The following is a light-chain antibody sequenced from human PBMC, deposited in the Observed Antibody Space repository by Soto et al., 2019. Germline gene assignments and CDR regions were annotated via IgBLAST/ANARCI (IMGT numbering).Light chain of an antibody. CDR1: QSVSNY. V-gene: IGKV3-11*01. CDR3: QQRSNWPPT. Sequence: EIVLTQSPATLSLSPGERATLSFRASQSVSNYLAWFQQKPGQAPRLLIYDASNRATGVPARFSGSGSGTDFTLTISSLEPEDFAVYYCQQRSNWPPTFGGGTKVDIK. J-gene: IGKJ4*01. CDR2: DAS.